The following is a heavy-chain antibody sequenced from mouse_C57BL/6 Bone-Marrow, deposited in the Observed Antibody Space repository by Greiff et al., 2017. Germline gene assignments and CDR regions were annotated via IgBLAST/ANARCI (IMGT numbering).Heavy chain of an antibody. Sequence: QVQLKQPGAELVKPGASVKVSCKASGYTFTSYWMHWVKQRPGQGLEWIGRIHPSDSDTNYNQKFKGKATLTVDKSSSTAYMQLSSLTSEDSAVYYCAIWEGLRRGAAWFAYWGQGTLVTVSA. V-gene: IGHV1-74*01. CDR2: IHPSDSDT. D-gene: IGHD2-4*01. CDR3: AIWEGLRRGAAWFAY. J-gene: IGHJ3*01. CDR1: GYTFTSYW.